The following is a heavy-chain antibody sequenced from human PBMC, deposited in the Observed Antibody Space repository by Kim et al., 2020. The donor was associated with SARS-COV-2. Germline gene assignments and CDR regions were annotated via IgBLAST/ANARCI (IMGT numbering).Heavy chain of an antibody. V-gene: IGHV3-30*18. CDR3: AKDFRRFGSYCLDY. CDR2: ISYDGSNK. Sequence: GGSLRLSCAASGFTFSSYGMHWVRQAPGKGLEWVGVISYDGSNKYYADSVKGRFTISRDNSKNTLYLQMNSLRAEDTAVYYCAKDFRRFGSYCLDYWGQGTLVTVSS. CDR1: GFTFSSYG. D-gene: IGHD1-26*01. J-gene: IGHJ4*02.